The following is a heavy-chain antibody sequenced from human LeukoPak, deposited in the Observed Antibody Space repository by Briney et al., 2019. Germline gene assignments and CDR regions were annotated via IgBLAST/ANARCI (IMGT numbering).Heavy chain of an antibody. CDR3: ARGHTRITMIRGSRSAYYFDY. D-gene: IGHD3-10*01. J-gene: IGHJ4*02. CDR1: GGSISSGSYY. V-gene: IGHV4-39*01. CDR2: FNHSGS. Sequence: SQTLSLTCTVSGGSISSGSYYWSWIRQPPGKGLEWIGEFNHSGSKSRVTISIDTSKNQFSLKLSSVTAADTAVYYCARGHTRITMIRGSRSAYYFDYWGQGTLVTVSS.